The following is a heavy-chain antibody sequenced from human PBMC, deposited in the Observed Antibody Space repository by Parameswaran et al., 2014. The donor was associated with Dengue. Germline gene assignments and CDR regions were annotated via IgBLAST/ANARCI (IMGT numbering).Heavy chain of an antibody. D-gene: IGHD3-10*01. J-gene: IGHJ4*02. CDR2: INPSGGST. Sequence: WVRQAPGQGLEWMGIINPSGGSTSYAQKFQGRVTMTRDTSTSTVYMELSSLRSEDTAVYYCARASPNYYGSGSPYYFDYWGQGTLVTVSS. CDR3: ARASPNYYGSGSPYYFDY. V-gene: IGHV1-46*01.